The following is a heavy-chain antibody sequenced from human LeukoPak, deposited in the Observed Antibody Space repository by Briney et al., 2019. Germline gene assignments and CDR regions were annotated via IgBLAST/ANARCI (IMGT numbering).Heavy chain of an antibody. D-gene: IGHD2-21*02. CDR2: IYPGDSDT. V-gene: IGHV5-51*01. CDR1: GYSFTSYW. Sequence: GESLKISCKGSGYSFTSYWIGWVRQLPGKGLEWMGIIYPGDSDTTYSPSFQGQVTISADKSISTVYVQWSSLKASDTAMYYCARRNPLTQDAFDIWGQGTMVTVSS. CDR3: ARRNPLTQDAFDI. J-gene: IGHJ3*02.